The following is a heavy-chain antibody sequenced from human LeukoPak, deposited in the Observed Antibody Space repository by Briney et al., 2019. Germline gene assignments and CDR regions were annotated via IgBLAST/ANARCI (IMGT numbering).Heavy chain of an antibody. CDR2: LRYDGSNQ. Sequence: GGSLRLSCEASGFTFIRNGMHWVRQAPGKGLEWVAFLRYDGSNQYYADSVQGRFTISRDNSKNTLYLQMYSLRAEDPAVYYCAREDPHYDILTGYYQIDSWGQGTLVTVSS. D-gene: IGHD3-9*01. CDR1: GFTFIRNG. V-gene: IGHV3-30*02. CDR3: AREDPHYDILTGYYQIDS. J-gene: IGHJ4*02.